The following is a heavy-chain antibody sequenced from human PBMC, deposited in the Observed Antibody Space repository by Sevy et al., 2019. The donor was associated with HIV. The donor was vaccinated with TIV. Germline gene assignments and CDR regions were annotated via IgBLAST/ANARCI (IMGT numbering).Heavy chain of an antibody. D-gene: IGHD6-19*01. CDR3: AKSRYSSGWYSDY. J-gene: IGHJ4*02. V-gene: IGHV3-23*01. Sequence: GGSLRLSCAASGFTFSSYAMSWVRQAPGKGLEWVPAISGSGGSTYYADSVKGRFTISRDNSKNTLYLQMNSLRAEDTAVYYCAKSRYSSGWYSDYWGQGTLVTVSS. CDR1: GFTFSSYA. CDR2: ISGSGGST.